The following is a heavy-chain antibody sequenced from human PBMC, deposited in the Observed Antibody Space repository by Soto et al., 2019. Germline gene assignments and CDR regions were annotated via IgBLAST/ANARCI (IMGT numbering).Heavy chain of an antibody. D-gene: IGHD2-2*01. CDR1: GGSISSSSYS. CDR3: GSPPGQCGSTTSVGYYSLDV. Sequence: QLQLQESGPRLVKPSETLSLTCSVSGGSISSSSYSWGWIRQPPGKGLEWIGTIYYSGSTHYNPSTGCPPALSPAPPNIPSSLWLPSVTAADTAVYYCGSPPGQCGSTTSVGYYSLDVWGQGTTVTVS. CDR2: IYYSGST. J-gene: IGHJ6*02. V-gene: IGHV4-39*01.